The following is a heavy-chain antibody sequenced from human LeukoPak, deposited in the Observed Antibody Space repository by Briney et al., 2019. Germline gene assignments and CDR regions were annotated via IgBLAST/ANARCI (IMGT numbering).Heavy chain of an antibody. CDR3: ARLPSSGWYRGNWFDP. D-gene: IGHD6-19*01. Sequence: SETLSLTCTVSGGSISSGDYYWSWIRQPPGKGLEWIGSIYYSGSTYYNPSLKSRVTISVDTSKNQFSLKLSSVTAADTAVYYCARLPSSGWYRGNWFDPWGQGTLVTVSS. CDR2: IYYSGST. CDR1: GGSISSGDYY. J-gene: IGHJ5*02. V-gene: IGHV4-39*01.